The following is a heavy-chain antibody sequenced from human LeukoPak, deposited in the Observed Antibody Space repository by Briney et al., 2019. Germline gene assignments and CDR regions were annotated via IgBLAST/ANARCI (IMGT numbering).Heavy chain of an antibody. Sequence: ASVKVSCKASGYTFTKYYIHWVRQAPGQGLEWMGLINPGGDNTNYAQKLQGRVTMTTDTSTSTAYMELRSLRSDDTAVYYCARSRRDGYTGDYWGQGTLVTVSS. J-gene: IGHJ4*02. CDR2: INPGGDNT. CDR3: ARSRRDGYTGDY. D-gene: IGHD5-24*01. V-gene: IGHV1-46*01. CDR1: GYTFTKYY.